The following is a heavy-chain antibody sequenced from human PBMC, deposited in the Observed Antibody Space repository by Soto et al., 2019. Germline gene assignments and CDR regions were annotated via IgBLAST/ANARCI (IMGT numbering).Heavy chain of an antibody. J-gene: IGHJ5*02. CDR1: GGTFSSYA. D-gene: IGHD1-7*01. V-gene: IGHV1-69*13. CDR3: ARAFQNWNYDP. CDR2: XXPXFXTX. Sequence: ASVKVSCKASGGTFSSYAISWVRQAPGQGLEWXGGXXPXFXTXNXXXXFQGRVTITADESTSTAYMELSSLRSEDTAVYYCARAFQNWNYDPWGQGTLVTVSS.